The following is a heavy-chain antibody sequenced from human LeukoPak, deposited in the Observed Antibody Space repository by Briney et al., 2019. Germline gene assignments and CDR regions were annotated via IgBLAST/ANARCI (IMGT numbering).Heavy chain of an antibody. CDR3: AKVGWLQGALYAFDI. V-gene: IGHV3-23*01. D-gene: IGHD5-24*01. J-gene: IGHJ3*02. Sequence: GGSMSLSCAASGFTFSSYAMSWVRQPPGKGLERVSASSGSGGSTYYADSVKGRFTISRDNSKNTLYLQMKSLRAEDTAVYYCAKVGWLQGALYAFDIWGQGTMVTVSS. CDR2: SSGSGGST. CDR1: GFTFSSYA.